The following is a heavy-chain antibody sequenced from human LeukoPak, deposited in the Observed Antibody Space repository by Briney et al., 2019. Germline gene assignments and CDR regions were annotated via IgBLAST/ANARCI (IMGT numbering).Heavy chain of an antibody. Sequence: PGGSLRLSCAASGFTFSDYYMSWIRQAPGKGLEWVSYISSSSSTIYYADSVKGRFTISRDNAKNSLYLQMNSLRAEDTAVYYCARDAPIVVVPAAPYYYYYYMDVWGKGTTVTVSS. J-gene: IGHJ6*03. CDR1: GFTFSDYY. D-gene: IGHD2-2*01. CDR3: ARDAPIVVVPAAPYYYYYYMDV. V-gene: IGHV3-11*01. CDR2: ISSSSSTI.